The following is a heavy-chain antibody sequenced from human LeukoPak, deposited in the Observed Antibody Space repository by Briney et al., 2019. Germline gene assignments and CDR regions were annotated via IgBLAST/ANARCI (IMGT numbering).Heavy chain of an antibody. J-gene: IGHJ6*02. V-gene: IGHV3-23*01. CDR1: GFTFSSYE. Sequence: PGGSLRLSCAASGFTFSSYEMNWVRQAPGKGLEWVSAISGSGGSTYYADSVKGRFTISRDNSKNTLYLQMNSLRAEDTAVYYCAKRRITMVRGVTRDFYGMDVWGQGTTVTVSS. CDR2: ISGSGGST. D-gene: IGHD3-10*01. CDR3: AKRRITMVRGVTRDFYGMDV.